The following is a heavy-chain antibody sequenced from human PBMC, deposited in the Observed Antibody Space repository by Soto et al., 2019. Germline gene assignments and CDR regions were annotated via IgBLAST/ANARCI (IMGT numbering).Heavy chain of an antibody. CDR3: ARGPRVSSTGTGAH. J-gene: IGHJ4*02. Sequence: GGSLRLSCSVSGFTFSSYWMHWVRQVPGKGLTWVSRISDDGSTATYADSVKGRFVISRDNAKNSLYLEMNTLRADDSGLYYCARGPRVSSTGTGAHWGRGTLVTVSS. V-gene: IGHV3-74*01. D-gene: IGHD1-1*01. CDR1: GFTFSSYW. CDR2: ISDDGSTA.